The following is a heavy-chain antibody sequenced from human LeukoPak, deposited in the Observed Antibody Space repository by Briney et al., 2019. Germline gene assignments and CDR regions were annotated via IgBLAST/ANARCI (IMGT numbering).Heavy chain of an antibody. D-gene: IGHD6-13*01. V-gene: IGHV3-74*01. J-gene: IGHJ4*02. CDR3: ARDFTAAAKGY. CDR2: INSDGSST. CDR1: GFTFSGFW. Sequence: GGSLRLSCAASGFTFSGFWMHWVRQAPGKGLVWVSRINSDGSSTSYADSVKGRFTISRDNAKNSLYLQMNSLRAEDTAVYYCARDFTAAAKGYWGQGTLVTVSS.